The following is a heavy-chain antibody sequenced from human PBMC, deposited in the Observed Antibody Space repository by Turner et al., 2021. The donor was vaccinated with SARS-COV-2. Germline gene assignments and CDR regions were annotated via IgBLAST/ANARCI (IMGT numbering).Heavy chain of an antibody. J-gene: IGHJ6*02. D-gene: IGHD1-1*01. CDR1: GCSISSDY. CDR3: ARDRVQLGPVGMDV. CDR2: IYTSGST. Sequence: QVQLQESGPGLVKPSEHLSLPCPVPGCSISSDYWSWTRQPAGKGLEWIGRIYTSGSTNDNPYLKRRVTMSVDTSKNQFALKLSSVTAADTAVYYCARDRVQLGPVGMDVWGQGTTVTVSS. V-gene: IGHV4-4*07.